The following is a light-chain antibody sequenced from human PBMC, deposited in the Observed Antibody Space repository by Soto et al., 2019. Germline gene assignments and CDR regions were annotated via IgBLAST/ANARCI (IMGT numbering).Light chain of an antibody. Sequence: EIVLTQSPGTLSLSPGERATLSCRASQSVSSSYLAWYQQKPGQAPRLLIYGASSRATGVPTRFSGSGSGTEFTLIISSLQSGDSAVYYCQQYYNWPGTFGQGTKVDIK. CDR1: QSVSSSY. J-gene: IGKJ1*01. V-gene: IGKV3-20*01. CDR3: QQYYNWPGT. CDR2: GAS.